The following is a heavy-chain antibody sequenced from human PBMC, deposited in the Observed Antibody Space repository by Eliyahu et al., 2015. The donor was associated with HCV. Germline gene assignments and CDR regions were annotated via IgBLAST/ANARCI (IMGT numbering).Heavy chain of an antibody. CDR3: VRSFGIVNYFDY. V-gene: IGHV3-15*01. Sequence: EVQLVESGGGLVKPGGSXXXSXVAXGFTFSNAWMWWVRQGPGKGLEWVGRIKTKADGETTDYAAPVKGRFTISRDDSKDTLDLLMNSLQAEDTAVYYCVRSFGIVNYFDYWGQGTLVTVSS. CDR2: IKTKADGETT. J-gene: IGHJ4*02. CDR1: GFTFSNAW. D-gene: IGHD3-3*01.